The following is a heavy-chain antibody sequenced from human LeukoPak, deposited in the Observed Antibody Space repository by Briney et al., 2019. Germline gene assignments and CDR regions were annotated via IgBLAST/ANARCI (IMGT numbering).Heavy chain of an antibody. CDR3: ARGSGYSSGWYEWSFDY. V-gene: IGHV4-59*01. CDR1: GGSISSYY. Sequence: SETLSLTCTVSGGSISSYYWSWIRQPPGKGLEWLGYIYYSGSTNYNPSLKSRVTISVDTSKNQFSLKLSSVTAADTAVYYCARGSGYSSGWYEWSFDYWGQGTLVTVSS. CDR2: IYYSGST. D-gene: IGHD6-19*01. J-gene: IGHJ4*02.